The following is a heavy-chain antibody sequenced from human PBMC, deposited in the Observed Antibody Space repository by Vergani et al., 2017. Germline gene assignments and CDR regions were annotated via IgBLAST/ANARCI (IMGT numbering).Heavy chain of an antibody. Sequence: QVQLQQWGAGLLKPSETLSLTCAVYGGSFSGYYWSWIRQPPGKGLEWIGEINHSGSTNYNPSLKSRVTISADKSISTAYLQWSSLKASDTAMYYCARSSSSVQWWFDPGGQGTLVTVSS. CDR2: INHSGST. V-gene: IGHV4-34*01. CDR1: GGSFSGYY. CDR3: ARSSSSVQWWFDP. J-gene: IGHJ5*02. D-gene: IGHD6-6*01.